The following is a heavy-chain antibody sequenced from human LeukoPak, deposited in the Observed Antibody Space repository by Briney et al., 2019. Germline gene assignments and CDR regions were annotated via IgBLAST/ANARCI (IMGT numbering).Heavy chain of an antibody. D-gene: IGHD3-16*02. CDR3: ARAPLGELSFDY. V-gene: IGHV4-59*08. Sequence: SETPSLTCTVSGGSISTYYWSWIRQPPGKGLEWIGYIYYSGSTNYNPSLKSRVTISVDTSKNQFSLKLSSVTAADTAVYYCARAPLGELSFDYWGQGTLVTVSS. J-gene: IGHJ4*02. CDR1: GGSISTYY. CDR2: IYYSGST.